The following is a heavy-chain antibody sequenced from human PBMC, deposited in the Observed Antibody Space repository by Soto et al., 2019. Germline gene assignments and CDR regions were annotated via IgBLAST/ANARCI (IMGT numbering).Heavy chain of an antibody. J-gene: IGHJ5*02. D-gene: IGHD3-22*01. Sequence: SETLSLTCAVSGYSISSGYYWGWLRQPPGKGLEWIGRIYHGGSTYYNPSLNSRVTLSIDMTNNHVSLILNSVTAADTAVYYCARVGPWVPYYYDSSPYTFENWFDPWGQGTLVTVSS. V-gene: IGHV4-38-2*01. CDR1: GYSISSGYY. CDR3: ARVGPWVPYYYDSSPYTFENWFDP. CDR2: IYHGGST.